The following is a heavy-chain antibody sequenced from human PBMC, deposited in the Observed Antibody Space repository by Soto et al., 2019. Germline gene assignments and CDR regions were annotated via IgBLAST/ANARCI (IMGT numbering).Heavy chain of an antibody. CDR2: VYYSGST. V-gene: IGHV4-31*03. J-gene: IGHJ5*02. CDR3: ARWVTIFGVVSNWFDP. D-gene: IGHD3-3*01. CDR1: GGSISSGGYY. Sequence: SETLSLTCTVSGGSISSGGYYWSWIRQHPGKGLEWIGCVYYSGSTYYNPSLKSRVTISVDTSKNQFSLKLSSVTAADTAVYYCARWVTIFGVVSNWFDPWGQGTLVTVSS.